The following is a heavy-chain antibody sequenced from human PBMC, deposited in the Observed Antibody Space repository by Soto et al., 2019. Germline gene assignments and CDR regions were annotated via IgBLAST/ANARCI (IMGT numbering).Heavy chain of an antibody. Sequence: QVQLVQSGAEVKKPGASVKVSCKASGYIFTSYEINWVRQAPGQGLEWIGWMNPKSGNTDYAQKLQGRVNKTRNTSISTAYMELSRVRSEDTAVYYCASSSVYTSIFGAQGTLVSVSS. D-gene: IGHD2-8*01. CDR3: ASSSVYTSIF. CDR2: MNPKSGNT. J-gene: IGHJ4*02. V-gene: IGHV1-8*01. CDR1: GYIFTSYE.